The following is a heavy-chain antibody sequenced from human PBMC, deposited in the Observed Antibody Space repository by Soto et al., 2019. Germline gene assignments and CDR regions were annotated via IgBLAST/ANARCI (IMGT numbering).Heavy chain of an antibody. CDR2: IIPIFTTT. V-gene: IGHV1-69*01. CDR1: GGTFSSYA. CDR3: ARSPSPRDAFDI. Sequence: QVQLVQSGAEVKKPGSSVKVSCKASGGTFSSYAIGWVRQAPGQGLEWMGGIIPIFTTTNYAQKFQGRVTITADESTSTAYMELSSLRSEYTAVYYCARSPSPRDAFDIWGQGTMVTVSS. J-gene: IGHJ3*02.